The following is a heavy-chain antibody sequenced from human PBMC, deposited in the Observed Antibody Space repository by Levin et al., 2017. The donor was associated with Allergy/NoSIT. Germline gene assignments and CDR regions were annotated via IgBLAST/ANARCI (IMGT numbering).Heavy chain of an antibody. V-gene: IGHV1-69*06. CDR2: IIPIFGTA. CDR3: ARGLRSGGFRGAYYFDY. Sequence: GASVKVSCKASGGTFSSYAISWVRQVPGQGLEWMGGIIPIFGTANYAQKFQGRVTITADKSTSTAYMELSSLRSEDTAVYYCARGLRSGGFRGAYYFDYWGQGTLVTVSS. CDR1: GGTFSSYA. J-gene: IGHJ4*02. D-gene: IGHD6-25*01.